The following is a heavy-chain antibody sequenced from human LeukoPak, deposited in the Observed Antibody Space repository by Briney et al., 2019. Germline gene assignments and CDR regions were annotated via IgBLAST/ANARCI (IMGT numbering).Heavy chain of an antibody. CDR2: ISPSGGST. J-gene: IGHJ4*02. CDR1: GFTFSSYA. D-gene: IGHD3-22*01. V-gene: IGHV3-23*01. CDR3: AKGSGYYDSSGYRDYFDY. Sequence: GGSLRLSCAASGFTFSSYAMSWVRQAPGEGLEWVSTISPSGGSTFYADSVKGRFTISRDNAKNSLYLQMNSLRAEDMALYYCAKGSGYYDSSGYRDYFDYWGQGTLVTVSS.